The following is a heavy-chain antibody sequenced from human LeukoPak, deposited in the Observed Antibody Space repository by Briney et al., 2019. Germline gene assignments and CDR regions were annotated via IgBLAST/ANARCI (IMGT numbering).Heavy chain of an antibody. CDR1: GGSISSSDYS. Sequence: SETLSLTCTVSGGSISSSDYSWGWIRQPPGKGLEWIGSIYYSGSTYYNPSLKSRVTISVDTSKNQFSLKLSSVTAADTAVYYCARDRLKLLWFGDYWGQGTLVTVSS. CDR3: ARDRLKLLWFGDY. D-gene: IGHD3-10*01. J-gene: IGHJ4*02. V-gene: IGHV4-39*07. CDR2: IYYSGST.